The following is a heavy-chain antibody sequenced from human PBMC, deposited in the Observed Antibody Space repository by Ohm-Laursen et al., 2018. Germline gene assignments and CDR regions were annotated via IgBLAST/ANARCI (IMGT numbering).Heavy chain of an antibody. J-gene: IGHJ3*02. CDR3: ARDVGIVVVLDAFDI. CDR1: GFTFSSYE. V-gene: IGHV3-48*03. D-gene: IGHD3-22*01. Sequence: SLRLSCAATGFTFSSYEMNWVRQAPGKGLEWVSYISSGGSTIYYADSVKGRFTISRDNAKNSLYLQMNSLRAEDTAVYYCARDVGIVVVLDAFDIWGQGTMVTVSS. CDR2: ISSGGSTI.